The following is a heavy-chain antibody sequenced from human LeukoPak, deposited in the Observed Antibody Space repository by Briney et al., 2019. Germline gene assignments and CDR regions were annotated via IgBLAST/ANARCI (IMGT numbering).Heavy chain of an antibody. Sequence: PSETLSLTCAVYGGSFSGYYWSWIRQPPGKGLEWIGYIYYSGSTNDNPSLKSRVTISVDPSKTPFSLKLSSVTAADTAVYYCARQWLVGAFDIWGQGTMVTVSS. CDR1: GGSFSGYY. CDR2: IYYSGST. CDR3: ARQWLVGAFDI. D-gene: IGHD3-22*01. V-gene: IGHV4-34*11. J-gene: IGHJ3*02.